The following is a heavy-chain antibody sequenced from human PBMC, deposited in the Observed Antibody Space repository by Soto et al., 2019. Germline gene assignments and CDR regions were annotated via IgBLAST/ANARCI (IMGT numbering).Heavy chain of an antibody. CDR2: MNPNSGNT. CDR3: ARGFGYCSSTSCFYYYYMDV. J-gene: IGHJ6*03. V-gene: IGHV1-8*01. Sequence: GASVKVSCKTSGYTFTEYFMHWVRQAPGQGLEWMGWMNPNSGNTGYAQKFQGRVTMTKNTSISTAYMELSSLRSEDTAVYYCARGFGYCSSTSCFYYYYMDVWGKGTTVTVSS. D-gene: IGHD2-2*03. CDR1: GYTFTEYF.